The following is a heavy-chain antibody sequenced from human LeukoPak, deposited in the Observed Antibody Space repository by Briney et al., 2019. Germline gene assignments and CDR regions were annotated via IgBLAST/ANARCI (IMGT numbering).Heavy chain of an antibody. Sequence: GGSLRLSCSASRYNFSSYSMNWVRQAPGKGLEWVSSISSSSSYIYYADSVKGRFTIFRDNAKNSLYLQMNSLKAEDTAVYYCASVVATIGSNLHQSFDYWGQGTLVTVSS. J-gene: IGHJ4*02. CDR1: RYNFSSYS. D-gene: IGHD5-12*01. CDR2: ISSSSSYI. V-gene: IGHV3-21*01. CDR3: ASVVATIGSNLHQSFDY.